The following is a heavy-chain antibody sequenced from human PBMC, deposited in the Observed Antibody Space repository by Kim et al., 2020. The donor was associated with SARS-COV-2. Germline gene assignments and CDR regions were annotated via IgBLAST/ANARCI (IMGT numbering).Heavy chain of an antibody. J-gene: IGHJ5*02. CDR3: ARDEVVHGSSTTGNWFDP. D-gene: IGHD1-26*01. CDR2: INPSGGST. V-gene: IGHV1-46*01. Sequence: ASVKVSCKASGYTFTSYYMHWVRQAPGQGLEWMGIINPSGGSTSYAQKFQGRVTMTRDTSTSTVYMELSSLRSEDTAVYYCARDEVVHGSSTTGNWFDPWGQGTLVTVSS. CDR1: GYTFTSYY.